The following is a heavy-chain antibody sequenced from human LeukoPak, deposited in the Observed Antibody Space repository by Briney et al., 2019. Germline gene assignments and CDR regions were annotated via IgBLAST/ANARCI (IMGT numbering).Heavy chain of an antibody. V-gene: IGHV1-3*03. J-gene: IGHJ5*02. CDR3: ARSSGYYDWFDP. D-gene: IGHD3-22*01. Sequence: ASVKVSCKASGYTFTSYAMHWVRQAPGQRLEWMGWINAGNGNTKYSQEFQGGVTITRDTSASTAYMELSSLRSEDTAVYYCARSSGYYDWFDPWGQGTLVTVSS. CDR1: GYTFTSYA. CDR2: INAGNGNT.